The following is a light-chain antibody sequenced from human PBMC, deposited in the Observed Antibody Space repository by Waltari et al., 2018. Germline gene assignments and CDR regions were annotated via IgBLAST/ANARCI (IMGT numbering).Light chain of an antibody. J-gene: IGLJ3*02. Sequence: QLMLTQSPSASASLGASVKLTCTLTRGHSSSAIASHQQKPEKGPRYLMKVNSDGSPIKVDGIPDRFSGSSSGAERYLTISSLQSEDEADYYCQTGGFGIWVFGGGTKLTVL. CDR3: QTGGFGIWV. CDR1: RGHSSSA. CDR2: VNSDGSP. V-gene: IGLV4-69*01.